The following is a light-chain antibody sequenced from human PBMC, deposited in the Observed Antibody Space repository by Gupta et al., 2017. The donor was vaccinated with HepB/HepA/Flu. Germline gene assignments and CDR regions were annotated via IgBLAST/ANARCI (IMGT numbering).Light chain of an antibody. J-gene: IGKJ4*01. CDR1: QKIKND. V-gene: IGKV1-6*01. Sequence: AIQMNQSPSSLSASVGDRVNITFRATQKIKNDFYWYQQKPGKPPKLLIYSDSTVTSGVPSRFSGSGSGTDFTLTISSRQPEDVATYYCQQKISSPFTFGGGTTVEIK. CDR3: QQKISSPFT. CDR2: SDS.